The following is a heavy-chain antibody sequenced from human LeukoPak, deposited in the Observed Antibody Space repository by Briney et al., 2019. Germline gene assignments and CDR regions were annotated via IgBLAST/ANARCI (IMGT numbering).Heavy chain of an antibody. J-gene: IGHJ4*02. CDR1: RFTLNNYA. Sequence: PGGSLRLSCAASRFTLNNYAMNWVRQAPGKGLEWVSAISGSGGRTYYADSVKGRFTISRDNSKNTLYLQMNSLRAEDTAVYHCATTQPGGSYRDLTYWGQGALVTVSS. D-gene: IGHD3-16*01. V-gene: IGHV3-23*01. CDR2: ISGSGGRT. CDR3: ATTQPGGSYRDLTY.